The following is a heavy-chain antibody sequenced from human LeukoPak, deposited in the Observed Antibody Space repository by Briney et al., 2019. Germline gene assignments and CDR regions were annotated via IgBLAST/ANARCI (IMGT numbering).Heavy chain of an antibody. CDR3: ARGQRSRTYYFDY. V-gene: IGHV4-34*01. Sequence: SETLSLTCTVSGASISSYYWSWIRQPPGKGLEWTGEINHSGSTNYNPSLKSRVTISVDTSKNQFSLKLSSVTAADTAVYYCARGQRSRTYYFDYWGQGTLVTVSS. CDR1: GASISSYY. CDR2: INHSGST. J-gene: IGHJ4*02. D-gene: IGHD1-1*01.